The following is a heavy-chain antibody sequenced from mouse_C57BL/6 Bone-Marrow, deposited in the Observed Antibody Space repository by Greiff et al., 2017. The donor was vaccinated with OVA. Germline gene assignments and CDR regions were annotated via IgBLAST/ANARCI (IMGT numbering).Heavy chain of an antibody. J-gene: IGHJ2*01. Sequence: EVKLQESGPELVKPGASVKISCKASGYSFTGYYMHWVKQSHGNILDWIGYIYPYSGVSSYNQKFKGKATLTVDKSSSTAYMELRSLTSEDSAVYYCARRRITTVVEFDYWGQGTTLTVSS. V-gene: IGHV1-31*01. CDR3: ARRRITTVVEFDY. CDR2: IYPYSGVS. D-gene: IGHD1-1*01. CDR1: GYSFTGYY.